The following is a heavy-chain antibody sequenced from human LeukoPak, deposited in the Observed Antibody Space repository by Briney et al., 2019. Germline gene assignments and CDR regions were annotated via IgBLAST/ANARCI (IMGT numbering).Heavy chain of an antibody. CDR2: MHYSGST. D-gene: IGHD3-22*01. Sequence: TSETLSLTCTVSGASISSYYWSWIRQPPGKGLERIGDMHYSGSTNYNPSLKSRVTISVDTSKNQFSLKLSSVTAADTAVYYCARFYDRSGPHFDYWGQGTLVTVSS. CDR1: GASISSYY. V-gene: IGHV4-59*01. CDR3: ARFYDRSGPHFDY. J-gene: IGHJ4*02.